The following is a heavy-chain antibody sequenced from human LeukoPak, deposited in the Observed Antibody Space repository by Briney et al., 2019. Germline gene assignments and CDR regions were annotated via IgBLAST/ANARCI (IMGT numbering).Heavy chain of an antibody. CDR1: GYTFTSYG. CDR2: ISAYNGNT. CDR3: ARGAHTGYSYGNFDY. J-gene: IGHJ4*02. Sequence: GSVKVSCKASGYTFTSYGISWVRQAPGQGLEWMGWISAYNGNTNYAQKLQGRVTMTTDTSTSTAYMELRSPRSDDTAVYYCARGAHTGYSYGNFDYWGQGTLVTVSS. V-gene: IGHV1-18*01. D-gene: IGHD5-18*01.